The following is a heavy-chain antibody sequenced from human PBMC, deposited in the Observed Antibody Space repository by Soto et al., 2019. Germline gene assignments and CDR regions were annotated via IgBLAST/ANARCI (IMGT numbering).Heavy chain of an antibody. CDR2: IYYSGST. Sequence: SETLSLTCTVSGGSISSYYWSWIRQPPGKGLEWIGYIYYSGSTNYNPSLKSRVTISVDTSKNRFSLKLSSVTAADTAVYYCGRPPHEKRGYSYGYNMAVWGKGTTVPVSS. J-gene: IGHJ6*03. CDR1: GGSISSYY. D-gene: IGHD5-18*01. CDR3: GRPPHEKRGYSYGYNMAV. V-gene: IGHV4-59*08.